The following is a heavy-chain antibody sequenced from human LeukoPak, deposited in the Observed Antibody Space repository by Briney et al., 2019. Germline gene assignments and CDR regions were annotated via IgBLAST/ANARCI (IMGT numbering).Heavy chain of an antibody. D-gene: IGHD3-22*01. CDR3: ARVSGSVYDSRND. V-gene: IGHV1-8*01. CDR2: MNPNSGNT. J-gene: IGHJ4*02. CDR1: GYTFTSYD. Sequence: ASVKVSCKASGYTFTSYDINWVRQATGQGLKWMGWMNPNSGNTGYAQKFQGRVTMTRNTSISTAYMELSSLRSEDTAVYYCARVSGSVYDSRNDWGQGTLVTVSS.